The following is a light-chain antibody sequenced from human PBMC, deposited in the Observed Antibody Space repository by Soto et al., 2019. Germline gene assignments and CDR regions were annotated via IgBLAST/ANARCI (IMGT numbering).Light chain of an antibody. Sequence: DIQMTQSPSSLSASVGDRVTITCRASQSISSYLNWYQQKPGKAPKLLIYAASSLQSGVPSRCSGSGSGTDFTPTISSLQPEDFATYYCQQSYSTPVTFGQGTKLEI. J-gene: IGKJ2*01. CDR1: QSISSY. CDR3: QQSYSTPVT. V-gene: IGKV1-39*01. CDR2: AAS.